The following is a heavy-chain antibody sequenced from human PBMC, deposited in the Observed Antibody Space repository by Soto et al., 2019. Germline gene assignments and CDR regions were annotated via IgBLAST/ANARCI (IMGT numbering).Heavy chain of an antibody. CDR1: GFSISRSA. V-gene: IGHV3-30*04. CDR2: NAYDGSNR. Sequence: QVQLVESVGGVVQPGRSLRLSCAASGFSISRSAMHWVRQAPGKGLEWVAVNAYDGSNRWYADSAKGRFTISRDNSKNTVYLQMSSLRGEDTAVYYCARDLQAGTDNVNWFAPWGQGTLVTVSS. J-gene: IGHJ5*02. D-gene: IGHD1-1*01. CDR3: ARDLQAGTDNVNWFAP.